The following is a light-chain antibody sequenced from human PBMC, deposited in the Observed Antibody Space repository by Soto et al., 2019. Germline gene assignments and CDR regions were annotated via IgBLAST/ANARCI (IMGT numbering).Light chain of an antibody. CDR3: SSYTSSSTPLV. Sequence: QSALTQPASVSGSPGQSITISCTGTSSDVGGYNYVSWYQQHPGKAPKLMIYKVSNRPSGVSNRFSGSKSGNTASLTISGRQAEDEADYCCSSYTSSSTPLVFGTGTKLTVL. V-gene: IGLV2-14*01. J-gene: IGLJ1*01. CDR1: SSDVGGYNY. CDR2: KVS.